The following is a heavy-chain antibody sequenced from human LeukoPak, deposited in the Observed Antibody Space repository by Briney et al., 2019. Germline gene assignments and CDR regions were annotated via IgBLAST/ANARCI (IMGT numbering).Heavy chain of an antibody. CDR3: ARELIRAFYYFDD. CDR1: GYTFTGYY. CDR2: INPNSGDT. D-gene: IGHD3-22*01. Sequence: ASVKVSCKASGYTFTGYYMHWVRQAPGQGLEWMGWINPNSGDTNYAQKFQGRVTMTRDTSISTAYMELSRLRSDDTAVYYCARELIRAFYYFDDWGQGSLVTLSS. J-gene: IGHJ4*02. V-gene: IGHV1-2*02.